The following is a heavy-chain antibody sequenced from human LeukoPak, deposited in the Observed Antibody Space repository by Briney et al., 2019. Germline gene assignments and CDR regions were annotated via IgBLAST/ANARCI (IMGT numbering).Heavy chain of an antibody. V-gene: IGHV1-2*02. CDR2: INPNSGGT. CDR3: ARAALLLWFGELGPNDY. CDR1: GYTFTSYY. Sequence: ASVKVSCKASGYTFTSYYMHWVRQAPGQGLEWMGWINPNSGGTNYAQKFQGRVTMTRDTSISTAYMELSRLRSDDTAVYYCARAALLLWFGELGPNDYWGQGTLVTVSS. D-gene: IGHD3-10*01. J-gene: IGHJ4*02.